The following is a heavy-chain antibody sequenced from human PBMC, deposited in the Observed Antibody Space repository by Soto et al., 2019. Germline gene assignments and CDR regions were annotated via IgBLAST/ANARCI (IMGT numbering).Heavy chain of an antibody. D-gene: IGHD2-21*02. Sequence: QITLKESGPTLVKPTQTLTLTCTFSGLSLSTIGEGVGWIRQPPGKALEWLALVYWDDDKRYSPSLKSRLTITKDTSVTQVVLTMTNVGPVDTATYYCVQTRCGGDCLQSYSSHSYYGLDVWGQGTTVTVSS. J-gene: IGHJ6*01. CDR2: VYWDDDK. V-gene: IGHV2-5*02. CDR1: GLSLSTIGEG. CDR3: VQTRCGGDCLQSYSSHSYYGLDV.